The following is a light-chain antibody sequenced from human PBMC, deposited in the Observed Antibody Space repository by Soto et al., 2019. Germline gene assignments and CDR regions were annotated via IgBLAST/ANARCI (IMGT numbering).Light chain of an antibody. CDR3: QQRSDWPIT. V-gene: IGKV3-11*01. CDR2: EAS. J-gene: IGKJ5*01. Sequence: IVLTQSPATLSLSPGERATLFCRASQTVSSFLVWYQQKPGQAPRLLIYEASNRATGVPGRFSGSGSVTDFTPTISSLEPEDFAVYYCQQRSDWPITFGQGTRLEIK. CDR1: QTVSSF.